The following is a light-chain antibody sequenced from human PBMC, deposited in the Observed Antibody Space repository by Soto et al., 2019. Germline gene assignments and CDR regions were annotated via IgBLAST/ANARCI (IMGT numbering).Light chain of an antibody. J-gene: IGLJ2*01. CDR3: QSYDSSNQV. Sequence: NFMLTQPHSVSESPGKTVTISCTRSSGSIASNYVQWYQQRTGSSPTTVIYEDNRRPSGVPDRFSGSIDSSSNSASLTISGLKTEDEADYYCQSYDSSNQVFGGGTKLTVL. CDR1: SGSIASNY. V-gene: IGLV6-57*01. CDR2: EDN.